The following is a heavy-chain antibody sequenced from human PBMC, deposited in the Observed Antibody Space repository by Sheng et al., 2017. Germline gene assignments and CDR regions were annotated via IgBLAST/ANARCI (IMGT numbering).Heavy chain of an antibody. D-gene: IGHD2-2*01. CDR3: ARSRLSSITSCPYNMDV. CDR2: IFYSGST. CDR1: GGSISSGSYY. V-gene: IGHV4-39*07. J-gene: IGHJ6*03. Sequence: QLQLQESGPGLVKPSETLSLTCTVSGGSISSGSYYWGWIRQPPGKGLEWIGSIFYSGSTYYNPSLKSRVTMSVDTSKNQFSLKLSSVTAADTAVYYCARSRLSSITSCPYNMDVWGQGTTVTVSS.